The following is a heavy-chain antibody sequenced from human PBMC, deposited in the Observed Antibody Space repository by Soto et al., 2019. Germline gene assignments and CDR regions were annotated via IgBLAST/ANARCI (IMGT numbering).Heavy chain of an antibody. CDR1: GGSINNYQ. V-gene: IGHV4-59*01. J-gene: IGHJ6*02. D-gene: IGHD3-22*01. CDR2: ILYSGNT. Sequence: SPTRSLTGTVSGGSINNYQWGWIRQPPGKRVGGIGYILYSGNTNYNPSLKSRVTISVDPSKNQFSLKLSSVTAADTAVYYCARDPSYYDSSGYYHGTPYGLDGWGQGTTV. CDR3: ARDPSYYDSSGYYHGTPYGLDG.